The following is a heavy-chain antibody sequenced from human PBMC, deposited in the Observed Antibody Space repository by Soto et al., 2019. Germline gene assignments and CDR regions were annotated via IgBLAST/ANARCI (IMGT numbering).Heavy chain of an antibody. V-gene: IGHV4-59*01. CDR1: GDSIKNYF. J-gene: IGHJ4*02. D-gene: IGHD2-8*01. Sequence: SETLCLTCTVSGDSIKNYFWSWVRQPPGKGLEWIGHFYHSGTTNYSPALKSRVTISIDQSKNQFSLRLNSVTAADTAVYFCARDPGYCTNGVCPIFDFWGQGIPVTAPQ. CDR3: ARDPGYCTNGVCPIFDF. CDR2: FYHSGTT.